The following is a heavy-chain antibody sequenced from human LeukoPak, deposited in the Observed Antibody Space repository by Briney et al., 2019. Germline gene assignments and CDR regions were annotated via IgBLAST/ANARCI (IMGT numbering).Heavy chain of an antibody. CDR2: IWYDGSNK. V-gene: IGHV3-33*06. Sequence: PGGSLRLSCAASGFTFSSYGMHWVRQAPGKGLEWVAVIWYDGSNKYYADSAKGRFTISRDNSKNTLYLQMNSLRAEDTAVYYCAKDSRSGSFDHWGQGTLVTVSS. J-gene: IGHJ4*02. CDR3: AKDSRSGSFDH. CDR1: GFTFSSYG. D-gene: IGHD3-22*01.